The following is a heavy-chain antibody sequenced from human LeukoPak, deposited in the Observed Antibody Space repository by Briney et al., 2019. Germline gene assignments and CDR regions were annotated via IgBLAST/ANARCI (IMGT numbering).Heavy chain of an antibody. J-gene: IGHJ6*03. CDR3: ARGNMYYYYMDV. V-gene: IGHV4-34*01. CDR1: GGSFSGYY. Sequence: SETLSLTCAVYGGSFSGYYWSWIRQPPGKGLEWIGEINHSGSTNYNPSLKSRVTISVDTSLKLSSVTAADTAVYHCARGNMYYYYMDVWGKGTTVTVSS. CDR2: INHSGST.